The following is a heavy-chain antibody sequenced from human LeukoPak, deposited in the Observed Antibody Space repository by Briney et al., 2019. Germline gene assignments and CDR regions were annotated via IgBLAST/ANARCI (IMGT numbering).Heavy chain of an antibody. D-gene: IGHD1-1*01. V-gene: IGHV1-2*02. Sequence: ASVKVSCMTSGYTFTGYHMHWVRQAPGQGLEWMGWINPNSGDTNYAQKFQGRVTMTRDTSINAAYMELSRLRSDDSAVYYCARAKRLPLDYWGQGALVTVSS. CDR1: GYTFTGYH. CDR3: ARAKRLPLDY. J-gene: IGHJ4*02. CDR2: INPNSGDT.